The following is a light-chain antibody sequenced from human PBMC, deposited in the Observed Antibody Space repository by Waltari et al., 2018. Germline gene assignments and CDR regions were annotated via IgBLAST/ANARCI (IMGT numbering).Light chain of an antibody. J-gene: IGLJ1*01. V-gene: IGLV2-14*04. CDR2: DFS. CDR3: SSYTTNITYV. Sequence: WCQQHPGKSPKLFIYDFSERPSGVSNRFSASKSGNTASLTISGLQAEDEADYYCSSYTTNITYVFGTGTKVTVL.